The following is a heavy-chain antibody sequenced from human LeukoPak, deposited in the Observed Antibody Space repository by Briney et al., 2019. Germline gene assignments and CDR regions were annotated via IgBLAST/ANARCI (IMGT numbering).Heavy chain of an antibody. V-gene: IGHV4-59*08. Sequence: SETLSLTCTVSGGSISSYYWSWIRQPPGKGLEWIGYIYYSGSTNYNPSLRSRVTMSIDTSKKQFFLKLRSVTAADTAVYYCVLAPNSNWFDFWGQGTLVTVSS. CDR2: IYYSGST. CDR3: VLAPNSNWFDF. CDR1: GGSISSYY. D-gene: IGHD2-15*01. J-gene: IGHJ4*02.